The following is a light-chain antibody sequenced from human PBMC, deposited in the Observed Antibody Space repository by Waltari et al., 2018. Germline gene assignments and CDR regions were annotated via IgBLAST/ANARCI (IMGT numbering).Light chain of an antibody. V-gene: IGKV3-15*01. CDR2: GAS. CDR3: QQYNNWPLT. CDR1: QSVSSN. Sequence: EIVMTQSPATLSVSPGERATLSCRASQSVSSNLAWYQQKPGQAPRLLIYGASTRATGIPARFSGSGSGTEFTLTISSMQSEDFKVYYCQQYNNWPLTFGQGTKLEIK. J-gene: IGKJ2*01.